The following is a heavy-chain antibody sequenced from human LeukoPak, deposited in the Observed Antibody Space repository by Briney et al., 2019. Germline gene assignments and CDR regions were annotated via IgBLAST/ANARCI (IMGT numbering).Heavy chain of an antibody. V-gene: IGHV3-48*03. CDR2: ISSSGSTI. D-gene: IGHD2-15*01. CDR1: GFTFSSYE. Sequence: GGSLRLSCAASGFTFSSYEMNWVRQAPGKGLEWVSYISSSGSTINYADSVKGRFTISRDNAKNSLYLQMNSLRAEDTAVYYSAREACSGGSCYSGYFDYWGQGTLVTVSS. J-gene: IGHJ4*02. CDR3: AREACSGGSCYSGYFDY.